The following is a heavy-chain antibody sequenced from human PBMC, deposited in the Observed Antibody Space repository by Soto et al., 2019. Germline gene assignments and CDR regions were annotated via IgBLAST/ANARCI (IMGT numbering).Heavy chain of an antibody. CDR3: ARVDWNYWSAGRPFDH. Sequence: GGSLRLSCAASGFAFSTYGMHWVRQAPGKGLVWVSHINGDGTSTSYADSVKGRFTISRDNAKNTLDLQMNSLRAEDTAVDYCARVDWNYWSAGRPFDHWGQGTLVTVSS. CDR2: INGDGTST. CDR1: GFAFSTYG. D-gene: IGHD1-7*01. V-gene: IGHV3-74*01. J-gene: IGHJ4*02.